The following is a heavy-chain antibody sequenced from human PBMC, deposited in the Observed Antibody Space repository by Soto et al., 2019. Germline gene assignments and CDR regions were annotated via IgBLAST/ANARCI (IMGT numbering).Heavy chain of an antibody. J-gene: IGHJ4*02. Sequence: QVQLVQSGAEVKKPGSSVKVSCKASGGTFSSYTISWVRQAPGQGLSWMGRIIPILGIANYAQKFQGRVTITADKSASTAYMELSSLTSEYTAVYYCARGELRTTVTTAYFDYWGQGTLVTVSS. CDR2: IIPILGIA. V-gene: IGHV1-69*02. CDR1: GGTFSSYT. CDR3: ARGELRTTVTTAYFDY. D-gene: IGHD4-17*01.